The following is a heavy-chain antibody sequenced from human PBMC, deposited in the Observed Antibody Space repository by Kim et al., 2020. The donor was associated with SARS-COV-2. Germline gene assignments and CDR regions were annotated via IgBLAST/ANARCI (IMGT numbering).Heavy chain of an antibody. D-gene: IGHD3-16*02. V-gene: IGHV4-39*01. J-gene: IGHJ4*02. CDR3: ARGAYDYVWGSYRFIDY. CDR2: IYYSGST. Sequence: SETLSLTCTVAGGSISSSSYYWGWIRQPPGKGLEWIGSIYYSGSTYDNPSLKSRVTISVDTSKNQFSLKLSSVTAADTAVYYCARGAYDYVWGSYRFIDYWGQGTLVTVSS. CDR1: GGSISSSSYY.